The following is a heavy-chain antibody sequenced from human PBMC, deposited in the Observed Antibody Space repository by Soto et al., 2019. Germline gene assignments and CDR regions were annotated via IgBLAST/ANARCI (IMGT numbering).Heavy chain of an antibody. Sequence: QVQLQQWGAGLLKPSETLSLTCAVYGGSFSGYYWSWIRQPPGKGLEWIGEINHSGSTNYNPSLKSRVTISVDTSKNQFSLKLSSVTAADTAVYYCARGRFRYYGSGSTPIDYWGQGTLVTVSS. D-gene: IGHD3-10*01. V-gene: IGHV4-34*01. CDR2: INHSGST. CDR1: GGSFSGYY. CDR3: ARGRFRYYGSGSTPIDY. J-gene: IGHJ4*02.